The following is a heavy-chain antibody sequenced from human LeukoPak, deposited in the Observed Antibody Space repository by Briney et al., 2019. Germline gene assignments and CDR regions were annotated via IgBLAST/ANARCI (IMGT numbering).Heavy chain of an antibody. V-gene: IGHV4-4*02. CDR1: GVSVRSYNY. CDR2: VYHSGST. CDR3: VRVAVEKASIKGLDV. J-gene: IGHJ3*01. Sequence: SGTLSLTRAVSGVSVRSYNYWSWVRQPPGKSLEWLGEVYHSGSTIYNPSLESRITISMDTSKNQFSLRLTSVAAADTAVYYCVRVAVEKASIKGLDVWGRGTMVTVSS. D-gene: IGHD5-24*01.